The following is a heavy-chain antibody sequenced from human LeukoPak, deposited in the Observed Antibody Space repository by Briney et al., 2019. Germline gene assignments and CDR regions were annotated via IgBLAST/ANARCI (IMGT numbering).Heavy chain of an antibody. D-gene: IGHD2-15*01. Sequence: GGSLRLSSAASGFTFSSYWMHWVRQAPGKGLVWVSRINGGGSSTTYADSVKGRFTISRDNAKSTLYLQMNSLRAEDTAVYYCARTPYYYAMDVWGQGTTVTVSS. CDR3: ARTPYYYAMDV. V-gene: IGHV3-74*01. CDR1: GFTFSSYW. J-gene: IGHJ6*02. CDR2: INGGGSST.